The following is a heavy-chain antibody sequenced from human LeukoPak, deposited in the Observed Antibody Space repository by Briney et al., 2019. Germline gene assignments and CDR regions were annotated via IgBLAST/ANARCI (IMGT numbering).Heavy chain of an antibody. D-gene: IGHD6-19*01. Sequence: GGSLRLSCAASGFTFTRYTMHWVRQAPGKGLEWVAFITYDGSNRYYADSVKGRFTISRDLSKNTLFLQMNSLRAEDTAVYNCARERGERSSGWTTRAYDPFDMWGQGTMVTVSS. J-gene: IGHJ3*02. V-gene: IGHV3-30*04. CDR1: GFTFTRYT. CDR2: ITYDGSNR. CDR3: ARERGERSSGWTTRAYDPFDM.